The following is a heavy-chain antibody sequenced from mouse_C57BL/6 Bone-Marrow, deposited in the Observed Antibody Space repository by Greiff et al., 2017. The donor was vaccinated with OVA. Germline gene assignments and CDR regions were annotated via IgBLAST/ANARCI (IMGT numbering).Heavy chain of an antibody. Sequence: DVKLQESGGDLVKPGGSLKLSCAASGFTFSSYGMSWVRQTPDKRLEWVATISSGGSYTYYPDSVKGRFTISRDNAKNTLYLQMSSLKSEDTAMYYCARPPIYYAMDYWGQGTSVTVSS. CDR1: GFTFSSYG. V-gene: IGHV5-6*02. CDR3: ARPPIYYAMDY. J-gene: IGHJ4*01. CDR2: ISSGGSYT.